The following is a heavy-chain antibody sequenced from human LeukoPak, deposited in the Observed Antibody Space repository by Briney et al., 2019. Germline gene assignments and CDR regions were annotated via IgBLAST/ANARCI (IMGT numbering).Heavy chain of an antibody. J-gene: IGHJ4*02. V-gene: IGHV7-4-1*02. CDR2: INTNTGNP. CDR1: GYTFTSYA. Sequence: ASVKVSCKASGYTFTSYAMNWVRQAPGQGLEWMGWINTNTGNPTYAQGFTGRFVFSLDTSVSTAYLQISSLKAEDTAVYYCARDFFTPSRRGLRLPVGYWGQGTLVTVSS. CDR3: ARDFFTPSRRGLRLPVGY. D-gene: IGHD5-12*01.